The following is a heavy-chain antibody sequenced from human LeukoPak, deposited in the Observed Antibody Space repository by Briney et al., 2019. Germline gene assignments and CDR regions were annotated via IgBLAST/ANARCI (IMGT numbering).Heavy chain of an antibody. Sequence: GGSLRLSCVASGFTFGNNWMSWGRQGPGKGLGWGANIKQDGSQKYYVDSVKGRFTISRDNAKNSPYLKMTRLRAEDTAVYYCARVGGDTGVVKGIYGMDVWGQGTTVTVSS. CDR2: IKQDGSQK. V-gene: IGHV3-7*01. CDR3: ARVGGDTGVVKGIYGMDV. D-gene: IGHD5-18*01. CDR1: GFTFGNNW. J-gene: IGHJ6*02.